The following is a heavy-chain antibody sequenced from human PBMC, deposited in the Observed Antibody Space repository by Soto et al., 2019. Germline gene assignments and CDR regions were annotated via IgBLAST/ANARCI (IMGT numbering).Heavy chain of an antibody. CDR3: ARHGGYYFDY. CDR2: LYQGLSI. J-gene: IGHJ4*02. V-gene: IGHV4-34*01. CDR1: RGCLSGYY. Sequence: ELLSLTWAVYRGCLSGYYWGWIRQPPGKGLEWIGELYQGLSIIYNPSLESRVTISGDSSKNQFPLKLRSVTAADTDVYYCARHGGYYFDYWGQGTLVTVSS. D-gene: IGHD3-16*01.